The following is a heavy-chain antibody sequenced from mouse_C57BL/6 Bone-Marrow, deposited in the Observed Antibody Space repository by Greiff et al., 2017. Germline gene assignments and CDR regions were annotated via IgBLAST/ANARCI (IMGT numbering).Heavy chain of an antibody. J-gene: IGHJ1*03. CDR2: SDPNSGGT. CDR1: GYTFTSYW. D-gene: IGHD2-1*01. Sequence: QVQLQQPGAELVKPGASVKLSCKASGYTFTSYWMHWVKQRPGRGLEWIGRSDPNSGGTKYNEKFKSKATLTVDKPSSTAYMQLSSLTSEDSAVYYCARSNGNYGYWYFDVWGTGTTVTVSS. CDR3: ARSNGNYGYWYFDV. V-gene: IGHV1-72*01.